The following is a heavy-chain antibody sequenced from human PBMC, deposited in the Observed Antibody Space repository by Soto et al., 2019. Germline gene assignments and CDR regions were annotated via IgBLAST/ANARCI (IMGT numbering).Heavy chain of an antibody. Sequence: GGTLRLSCTASGFPFGDHAMDWVRQAPGTGLGRIGFMRSKVYGETIENAASVKGRFSLSRDDSKNIAYLQMNRLTTDDTAVYYGTGGQSGESYCDYWGQGTLVTVSS. CDR1: GFPFGDHA. CDR2: MRSKVYGETI. D-gene: IGHD3-10*01. V-gene: IGHV3-49*04. J-gene: IGHJ4*02. CDR3: TGGQSGESYCDY.